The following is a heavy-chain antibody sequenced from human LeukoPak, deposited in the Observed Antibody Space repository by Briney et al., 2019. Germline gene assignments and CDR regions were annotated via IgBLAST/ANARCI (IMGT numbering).Heavy chain of an antibody. D-gene: IGHD6-6*01. J-gene: IGHJ5*02. CDR2: IYSGGST. Sequence: AGGSLRLSCAASGFTVSSNYMSWVRQAPGKGLEWGSVIYSGGSTYYADSVKGRVTTSRDNCKNTLYLQMNSLRAEDTAVYYCATPFHSSSWGQGTLVTVSS. V-gene: IGHV3-66*02. CDR1: GFTVSSNY. CDR3: ATPFHSSS.